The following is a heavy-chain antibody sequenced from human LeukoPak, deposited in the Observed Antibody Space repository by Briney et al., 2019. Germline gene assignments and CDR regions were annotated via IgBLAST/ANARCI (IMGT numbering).Heavy chain of an antibody. CDR1: GFTFSNYG. Sequence: PGRSLRLSCAASGFTFSNYGMHWVRQAPGKGLEWVALIWYDGSNKYYSDSVKGRFTISRDNSKNTLYLQMNSLRAEDTAVYCCARDPGGSYLDYFDYWGQGTLVTVSS. D-gene: IGHD1-26*01. CDR3: ARDPGGSYLDYFDY. J-gene: IGHJ4*02. V-gene: IGHV3-33*01. CDR2: IWYDGSNK.